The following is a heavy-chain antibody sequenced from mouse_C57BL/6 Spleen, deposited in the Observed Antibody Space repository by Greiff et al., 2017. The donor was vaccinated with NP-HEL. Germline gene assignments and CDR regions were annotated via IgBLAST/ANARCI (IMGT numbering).Heavy chain of an antibody. V-gene: IGHV2-5*01. J-gene: IGHJ4*01. CDR2: IWRGGSS. D-gene: IGHD1-1*01. CDR3: AKNDGSSPYYAMDY. CDR1: GFSFTSYC. Sequence: QVQLLQSVPGLFQPSPSLSISCPFSGFSFTSYCVHWVRQSPCKGLEWLGVIWRGGSSDYNAAFMSRLSITKDNSKSQVFFKMNSLQADDTAIYYCAKNDGSSPYYAMDYWGQGTSVTVSS.